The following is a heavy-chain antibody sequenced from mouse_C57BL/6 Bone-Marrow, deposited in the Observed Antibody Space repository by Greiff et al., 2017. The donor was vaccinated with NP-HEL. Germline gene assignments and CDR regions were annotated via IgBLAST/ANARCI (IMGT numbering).Heavy chain of an antibody. J-gene: IGHJ2*01. Sequence: ESGPGLVKPSQSLSLTCSVTGYSITSGYYWNWIRQFPGNKLEWMGYISYDGSNNYNPSLKNRISITRDTSKNQFFLKLNSVTTEDTATYYCARFYYYGSSHYFDYWGQGTTLTVSS. V-gene: IGHV3-6*01. CDR2: ISYDGSN. CDR3: ARFYYYGSSHYFDY. CDR1: GYSITSGYY. D-gene: IGHD1-1*01.